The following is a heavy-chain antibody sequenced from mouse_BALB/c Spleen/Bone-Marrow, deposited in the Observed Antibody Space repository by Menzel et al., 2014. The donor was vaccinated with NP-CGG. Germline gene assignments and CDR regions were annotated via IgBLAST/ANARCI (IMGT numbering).Heavy chain of an antibody. CDR3: ARGSYYFDY. CDR2: ISYSGAT. J-gene: IGHJ2*01. CDR1: GYSITSDYA. V-gene: IGHV3-2*02. D-gene: IGHD3-1*01. Sequence: DVQLQESGPGLVRPSQSLSLTCTVTGYSITSDYAWNWIRQFPGNKLEWMGYISYSGATTYNPSLKSRISNTRDTSKNQFFLQLNSVTTEDTATYYCARGSYYFDYWGQGTTLTVSS.